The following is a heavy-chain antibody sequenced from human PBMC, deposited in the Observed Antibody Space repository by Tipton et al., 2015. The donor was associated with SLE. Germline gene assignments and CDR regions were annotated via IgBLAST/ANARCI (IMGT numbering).Heavy chain of an antibody. Sequence: SLRLSCEASGFTFTSYGMHRVRQAPGKGLEWVAGIWHDGSEEYYVDSVKGRFFISRDNSKNMLFLQMDSLRGEDTAVYYCARDGGYSFWTGYYSGDYFDYWGQGTLVTVSS. V-gene: IGHV3-33*01. D-gene: IGHD3/OR15-3a*01. CDR1: GFTFTSYG. CDR2: IWHDGSEE. J-gene: IGHJ4*02. CDR3: ARDGGYSFWTGYYSGDYFDY.